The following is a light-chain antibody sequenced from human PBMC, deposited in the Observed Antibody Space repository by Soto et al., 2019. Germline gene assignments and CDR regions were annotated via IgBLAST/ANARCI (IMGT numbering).Light chain of an antibody. CDR1: QCISSW. V-gene: IGKV1-5*01. CDR2: DVS. Sequence: DIQMTQSPSSVSASVGDRVTVTCRASQCISSWVAWYQKKPGKAPRLLIYDVSTLESGVPSRFSGSGSGTEFTLTISSLQPDDFATYYCQQYNSYWTFGQGTKVDIK. J-gene: IGKJ1*01. CDR3: QQYNSYWT.